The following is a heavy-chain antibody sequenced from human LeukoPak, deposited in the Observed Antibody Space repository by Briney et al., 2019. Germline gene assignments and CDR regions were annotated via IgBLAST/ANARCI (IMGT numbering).Heavy chain of an antibody. CDR1: GFTFSSYS. CDR3: ARYYGSGSFDY. CDR2: ISSSSSYI. Sequence: GGSLRLSRAASGFTFSSYSMNWVRQAPGKGLEWVSSISSSSSYIYYADSVKGRFTISRDNAKNPLYLQMNSLRAEDTAVYYCARYYGSGSFDYWGQGTLVTVSS. V-gene: IGHV3-21*01. J-gene: IGHJ4*02. D-gene: IGHD3-10*01.